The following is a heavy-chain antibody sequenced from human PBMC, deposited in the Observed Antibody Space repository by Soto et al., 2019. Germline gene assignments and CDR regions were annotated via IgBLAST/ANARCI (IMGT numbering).Heavy chain of an antibody. CDR2: ISTSVGAT. CDR1: GFSFNNYA. CDR3: AKDRTVAARNFDY. D-gene: IGHD6-6*01. J-gene: IGHJ4*02. Sequence: EVQLLESGGGLVQPGGSLRLSCAASGFSFNNYAMGWVRQAPGKGLEWVSSISTSVGATYYADSVKGRFTISRDDSTNTLYLQMNSLRAEDTAVYYCAKDRTVAARNFDYWGQGTLVTVSS. V-gene: IGHV3-23*01.